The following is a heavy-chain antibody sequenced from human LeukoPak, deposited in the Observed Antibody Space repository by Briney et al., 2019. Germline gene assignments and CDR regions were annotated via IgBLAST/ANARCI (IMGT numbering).Heavy chain of an antibody. J-gene: IGHJ4*02. CDR3: AKERAAADY. CDR2: ISSGGSAI. V-gene: IGHV3-48*03. D-gene: IGHD6-25*01. Sequence: PGGSLRLSCAASGFTFSDYEMNWVRQAPGKGLEWVSYISSGGSAIYYADSVKGRFTISRDNSKNTLYLQMNSLRAEDTAVYYCAKERAAADYWGQGTLVTVSS. CDR1: GFTFSDYE.